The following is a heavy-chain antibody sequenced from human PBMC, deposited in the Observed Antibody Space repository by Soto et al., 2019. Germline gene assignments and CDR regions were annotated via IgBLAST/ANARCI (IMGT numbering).Heavy chain of an antibody. D-gene: IGHD2-2*01. Sequence: QVQLVESRGGVVQPGRSLRLSCAASGFTFSNYAMHWVRQAPGKGLKWVAFISYDGINKYYADSVKGRFTISRDNSKNKLYLQMNSLRAEDTAVYYCSRGWDIVVVPVDTYYYYGLDVWGQGTTVTVSS. J-gene: IGHJ6*02. CDR1: GFTFSNYA. V-gene: IGHV3-30-3*01. CDR2: ISYDGINK. CDR3: SRGWDIVVVPVDTYYYYGLDV.